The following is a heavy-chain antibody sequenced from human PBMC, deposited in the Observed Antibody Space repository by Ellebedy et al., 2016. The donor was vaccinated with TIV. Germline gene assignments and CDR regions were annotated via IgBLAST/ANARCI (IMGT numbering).Heavy chain of an antibody. CDR3: ARERLLVGVSTGISEF. D-gene: IGHD1-26*01. CDR1: GGSISSGTYY. Sequence: SETLSLTCTASGGSISSGTYYCGWIRQPPGTGLEWIGSINYSGTTYYNPSLKSRVTISTDMSNNHFSLRLNSVTAADTAVYYCARERLLVGVSTGISEFWGQGTLVSVSS. V-gene: IGHV4-39*02. CDR2: INYSGTT. J-gene: IGHJ4*02.